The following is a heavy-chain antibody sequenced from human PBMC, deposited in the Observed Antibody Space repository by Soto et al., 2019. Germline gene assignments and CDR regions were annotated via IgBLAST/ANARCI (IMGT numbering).Heavy chain of an antibody. CDR1: GYSFTSYW. V-gene: IGHV5-51*01. CDR2: IYPGDSDT. J-gene: IGHJ6*02. Sequence: GESLKISCKGSGYSFTSYWIGWVRQMPGKGLEWMGIIYPGDSDTRYSPSFQGQVTISADKSISTAYLQWSSLKASDTAMYYCARHSYCSSTSCYRIYYYGMDVWGQGTTVTVSS. D-gene: IGHD2-2*01. CDR3: ARHSYCSSTSCYRIYYYGMDV.